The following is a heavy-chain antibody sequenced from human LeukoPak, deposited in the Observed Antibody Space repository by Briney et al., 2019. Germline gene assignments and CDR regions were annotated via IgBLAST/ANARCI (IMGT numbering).Heavy chain of an antibody. D-gene: IGHD3-3*01. V-gene: IGHV3-30*18. J-gene: IGHJ4*02. Sequence: PGGSLRLSCAASGFTFSSYRMQWVRQAPGKGLEWVAVISYDGSNKYYADSVKGRFTIYRDNSKNTLYVQMNSLRAEDTAVYYCAKSMYYEFWSGFLDYWGQGTLVTVSS. CDR2: ISYDGSNK. CDR3: AKSMYYEFWSGFLDY. CDR1: GFTFSSYR.